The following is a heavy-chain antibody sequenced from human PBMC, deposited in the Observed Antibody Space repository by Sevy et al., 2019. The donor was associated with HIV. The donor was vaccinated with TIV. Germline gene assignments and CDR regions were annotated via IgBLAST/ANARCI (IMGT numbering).Heavy chain of an antibody. Sequence: GGSLRLSCAASGFTFNSNSMNWVRQAPGKGLEWVSSISSSSTYIYHADSVKGRFTISRDNAKNSLYRQMNSLRAEDTAVYYCSRDLVLPTTIDYFYYGMDVWGQGTTVTVSS. V-gene: IGHV3-21*01. D-gene: IGHD2-2*02. CDR2: ISSSSTYI. J-gene: IGHJ6*02. CDR3: SRDLVLPTTIDYFYYGMDV. CDR1: GFTFNSNS.